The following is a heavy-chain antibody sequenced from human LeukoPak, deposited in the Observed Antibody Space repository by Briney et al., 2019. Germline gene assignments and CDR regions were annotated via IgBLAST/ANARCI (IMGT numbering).Heavy chain of an antibody. CDR1: GYTFTSYD. CDR2: MNPNSGNT. D-gene: IGHD1-1*01. V-gene: IGHV1-8*01. CDR3: ARGRRELETAGYYYYYGMDV. J-gene: IGHJ6*02. Sequence: ASVKVSCKASGYTFTSYDINWVRQATGQGLEWMGWMNPNSGNTGYAQKFQGRVTMTRNTSISTAYMELSSLRSEDTAVYYCARGRRELETAGYYYYYGMDVWGQGTTVTVSS.